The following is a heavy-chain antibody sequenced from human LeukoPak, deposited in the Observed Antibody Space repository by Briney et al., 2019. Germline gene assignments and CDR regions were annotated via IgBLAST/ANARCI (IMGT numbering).Heavy chain of an antibody. CDR2: IYPGDSDT. D-gene: IGHD2-15*01. Sequence: GESLKISCKGSGYSFTTYWIGWVRQMPGKGLEWMGIIYPGDSDTRYSPSFQGQVTISADKSISTAYLQWSSLKASDTAMYYCARARYCSGGSCYAEYWGQGTLVSVSS. CDR1: GYSFTTYW. J-gene: IGHJ4*02. CDR3: ARARYCSGGSCYAEY. V-gene: IGHV5-51*01.